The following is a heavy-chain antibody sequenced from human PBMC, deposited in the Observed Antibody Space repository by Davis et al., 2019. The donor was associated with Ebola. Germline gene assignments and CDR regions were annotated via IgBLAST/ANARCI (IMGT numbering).Heavy chain of an antibody. D-gene: IGHD2-2*01. Sequence: GESLKISCAASGFTFSSYSMNWVRQAPGKGLEWVSSISSSSSYIYYADSVKGRFTISRDNAKNSLYLQMNSLRAEDTAVYYCASASPRNIVLVPAEAPPYYYGMDVWGQGTTVTVSS. CDR2: ISSSSSYI. V-gene: IGHV3-21*01. CDR3: ASASPRNIVLVPAEAPPYYYGMDV. CDR1: GFTFSSYS. J-gene: IGHJ6*02.